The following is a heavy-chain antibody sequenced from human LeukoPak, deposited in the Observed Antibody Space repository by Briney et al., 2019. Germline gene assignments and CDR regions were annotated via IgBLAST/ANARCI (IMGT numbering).Heavy chain of an antibody. CDR3: ARDIVVVVLGSHYYYMDV. CDR1: GYTFTSYG. J-gene: IGHJ6*03. CDR2: INPNSGGT. V-gene: IGHV1-2*02. D-gene: IGHD2-15*01. Sequence: GASVKVSCKASGYTFTSYGISWVRQAPGQGLEWMGWINPNSGGTNYAQKFQGRVTMTRDTSISTAYMELSRLRSDDTAVYYCARDIVVVVLGSHYYYMDVWGKGTTVTVSS.